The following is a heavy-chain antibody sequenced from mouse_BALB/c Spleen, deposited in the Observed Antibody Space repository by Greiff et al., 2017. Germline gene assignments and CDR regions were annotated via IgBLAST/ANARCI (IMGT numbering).Heavy chain of an antibody. D-gene: IGHD1-1*01. V-gene: IGHV5-17*02. Sequence: EVQLVESGGGLVQPGGSRKLSCAASGFTFSSFGMHWVRQAPEKGLEWVAYISSGSSTIYYADTVKGRFTISRDNPKNTLFLQMTSLRSEDTAMYYCARGGGSSSFAYWGQGTLVTVSA. CDR1: GFTFSSFG. CDR3: ARGGGSSSFAY. CDR2: ISSGSSTI. J-gene: IGHJ3*01.